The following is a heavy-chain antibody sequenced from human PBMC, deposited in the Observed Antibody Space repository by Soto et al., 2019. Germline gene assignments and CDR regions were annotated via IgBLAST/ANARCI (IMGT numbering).Heavy chain of an antibody. Sequence: VGSLRLSCAVSGFTLTTYSMNWVRQAPGKGLEWISFINKNGFTIYYADSVKGRFTISRDYAKNSLYLQMDSLRHEDTAVYYCARGAVTGTSLFDYWGLGTLVTVSS. CDR2: INKNGFTI. D-gene: IGHD6-19*01. CDR1: GFTLTTYS. CDR3: ARGAVTGTSLFDY. J-gene: IGHJ4*02. V-gene: IGHV3-48*02.